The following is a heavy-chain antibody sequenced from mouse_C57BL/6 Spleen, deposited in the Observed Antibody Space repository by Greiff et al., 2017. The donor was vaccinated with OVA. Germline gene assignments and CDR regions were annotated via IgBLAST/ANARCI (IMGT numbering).Heavy chain of an antibody. D-gene: IGHD1-1*01. CDR1: GYAFSSSW. Sequence: VQLQQSGPELVKPGASVKISCKASGYAFSSSWMNWVKQRPGKGLEWIGRIYPGDGDTNYNGKFKGKATRPEDKSSSTSYMQRSSLASEDSAVYFCARGIITTVVGGYWGQGTTLTVSS. V-gene: IGHV1-82*01. CDR2: IYPGDGDT. J-gene: IGHJ2*01. CDR3: ARGIITTVVGGY.